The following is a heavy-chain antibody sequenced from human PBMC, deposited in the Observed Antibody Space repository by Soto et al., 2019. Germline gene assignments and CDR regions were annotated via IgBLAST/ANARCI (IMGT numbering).Heavy chain of an antibody. CDR2: INDDGIST. CDR3: TRGTRSTSTGTGAF. V-gene: IGHV3-74*01. D-gene: IGHD1-1*01. Sequence: EVQLVESGGGLVQPGGSLRLSCAASGFTFSMYWMHWVRQVPGKGPEWVSRINDDGISTNYADSVKGRFTISRDNAKNTLYLQMNALRVEDTAVYYCTRGTRSTSTGTGAFWGQGTLVTVSS. CDR1: GFTFSMYW. J-gene: IGHJ4*02.